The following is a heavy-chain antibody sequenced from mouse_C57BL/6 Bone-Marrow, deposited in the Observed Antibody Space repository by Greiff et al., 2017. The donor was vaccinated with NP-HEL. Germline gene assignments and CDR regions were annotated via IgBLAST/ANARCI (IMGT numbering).Heavy chain of an antibody. CDR1: DYTFTSYW. J-gene: IGHJ3*01. CDR2: IYPGNSDT. CDR3: TRGILWLRRSWFAY. Sequence: EVQLQQSGTVLARPGASVKMSCKTSDYTFTSYWMHWVKQRPGQGLEWIGAIYPGNSDTSYNQKFKGKAKLTAVTSASTAYMELSSLTNEDSAVYYCTRGILWLRRSWFAYWGQGTLVTVSA. V-gene: IGHV1-5*01. D-gene: IGHD2-2*01.